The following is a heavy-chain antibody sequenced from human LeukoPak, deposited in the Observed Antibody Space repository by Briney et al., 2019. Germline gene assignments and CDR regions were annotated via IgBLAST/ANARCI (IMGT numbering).Heavy chain of an antibody. CDR2: ITSTSNNI. Sequence: GGSLRLSCVVSGFTFSTYAMHWVRQAPGKGLEWVSFITSTSNNIYYADSVKGRFTISRDNAQNSLYLHMSCLRDEDTAVYYCARGDGFHHFDYWGQGALVTVSS. CDR1: GFTFSTYA. V-gene: IGHV3-48*02. J-gene: IGHJ4*02. D-gene: IGHD5-24*01. CDR3: ARGDGFHHFDY.